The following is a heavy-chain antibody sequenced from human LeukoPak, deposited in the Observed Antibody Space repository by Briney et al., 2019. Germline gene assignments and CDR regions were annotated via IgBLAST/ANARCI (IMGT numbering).Heavy chain of an antibody. D-gene: IGHD3-3*01. V-gene: IGHV1-2*06. CDR3: ARGGCDFVYYYYGMDV. CDR2: INPNSGGT. CDR1: GGTFSSYA. Sequence: ASVKVSCKASGGTFSSYAISWVRQAPGQGLEWMGRINPNSGGTNYAQKFQGRVTMTRDTSISTAYMELSRLRSDDTAVYYCARGGCDFVYYYYGMDVWGQGTTVTVSS. J-gene: IGHJ6*02.